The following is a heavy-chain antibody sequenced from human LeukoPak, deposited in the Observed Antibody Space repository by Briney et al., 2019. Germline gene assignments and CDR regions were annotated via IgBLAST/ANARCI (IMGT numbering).Heavy chain of an antibody. CDR3: ATKQWLAPPPDS. Sequence: GGSLRLSCAASGFTFSKYWMLWVRQAPGKGLESVSRINTDGTVTTYADSVKGRFTVSRENADNTMFLQMNSVRDEDTAVYYCATKQWLAPPPDSWGQGTPVTVSS. CDR2: INTDGTVT. CDR1: GFTFSKYW. V-gene: IGHV3-74*01. D-gene: IGHD6-19*01. J-gene: IGHJ4*02.